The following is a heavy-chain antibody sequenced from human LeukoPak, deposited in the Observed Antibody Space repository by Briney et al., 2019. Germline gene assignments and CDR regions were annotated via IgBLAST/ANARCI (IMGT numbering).Heavy chain of an antibody. J-gene: IGHJ3*02. Sequence: PGGSLRLSCAASGFTFSSYAMHWVRQAPGKGLEWVAVILYDGSNKYYADSVKGRFTISRDNSKNTLYLQMNSLRAEDTAVYYCARASGSYSLDAFDIWGQGTMVTVSS. V-gene: IGHV3-30-3*01. CDR3: ARASGSYSLDAFDI. CDR1: GFTFSSYA. D-gene: IGHD1-26*01. CDR2: ILYDGSNK.